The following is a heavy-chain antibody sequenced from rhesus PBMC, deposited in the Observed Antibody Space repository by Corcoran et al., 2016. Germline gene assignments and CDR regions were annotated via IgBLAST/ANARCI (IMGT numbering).Heavy chain of an antibody. CDR2: IYVNSAST. Sequence: QVQLQQWGDALVKPSETVSLTCAVYGGSIRGYSYWRWIRQPPGKGLEGCGYIYVNSASTNYDPTLKNRVTISKYTSKTQFARKLISVTATDTAVYYCARDRGYSYSSGGISFDYWGQGVLVTVSS. D-gene: IGHD5-12*01. CDR3: ARDRGYSYSSGGISFDY. V-gene: IGHV4-73*01. J-gene: IGHJ4*01. CDR1: GGSIRGYSY.